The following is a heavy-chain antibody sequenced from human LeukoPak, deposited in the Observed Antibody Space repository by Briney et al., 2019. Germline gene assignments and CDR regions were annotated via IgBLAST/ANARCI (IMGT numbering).Heavy chain of an antibody. V-gene: IGHV3-23*01. Sequence: GGSLRLSCAASGFTFSSYAMSWVRQAPGKGLEWVSAISGSGGSTYYADSVKGRFTISRDNSKSTLYLQMNSLRAEDTAVYYCAKDLVSTIAPDAFDIWGQGTMVTVSS. CDR2: ISGSGGST. J-gene: IGHJ3*02. CDR1: GFTFSSYA. D-gene: IGHD5/OR15-5a*01. CDR3: AKDLVSTIAPDAFDI.